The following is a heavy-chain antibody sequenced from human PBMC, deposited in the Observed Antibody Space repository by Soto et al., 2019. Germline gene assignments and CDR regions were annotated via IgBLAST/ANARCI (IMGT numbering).Heavy chain of an antibody. Sequence: QVQLVESGGGVVQPGRSLRLSCAASGFTFSSYGMHWVRQAPGKGLEWVAVIWYDGSNKYYADSVKGRFTISRDNSKNTLYLQMNSLRAEDTAVYYCARECSSSSDLHYWGQGTLVTVSS. D-gene: IGHD6-6*01. CDR3: ARECSSSSDLHY. CDR1: GFTFSSYG. J-gene: IGHJ4*02. CDR2: IWYDGSNK. V-gene: IGHV3-33*01.